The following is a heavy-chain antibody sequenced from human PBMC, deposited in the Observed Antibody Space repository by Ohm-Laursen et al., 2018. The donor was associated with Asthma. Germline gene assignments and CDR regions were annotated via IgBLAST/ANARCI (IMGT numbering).Heavy chain of an antibody. CDR2: SYYSGST. Sequence: SDTLSLTCTVSGGSVSSGTYQWTWIRQSPVKGLEWIGYSYYSGSTNYNPSLKSRVTISVDTSKNQFSLKLSSVTAADTAVYYCARAMASYSYGYGWFDPWGQGTLVTVSS. CDR1: GGSVSSGTYQ. CDR3: ARAMASYSYGYGWFDP. J-gene: IGHJ5*02. V-gene: IGHV4-61*01. D-gene: IGHD5-18*01.